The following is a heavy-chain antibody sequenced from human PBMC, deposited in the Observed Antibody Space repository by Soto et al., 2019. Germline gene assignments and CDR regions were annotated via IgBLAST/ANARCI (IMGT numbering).Heavy chain of an antibody. CDR2: IGDSYR. CDR1: GIRLSESY. Sequence: QVQLVESGGGLVKPGGTLRLSCAGSGIRLSESYINWIRLTPEKGLAWISYIGDSYRHYAASGRGRFTISRDNVQNSVSLEMTNLRVDDTAIYYCARRRAFGEVEAFDDWGPGTLVTVSS. J-gene: IGHJ3*01. D-gene: IGHD3-16*01. V-gene: IGHV3-11*05. CDR3: ARRRAFGEVEAFDD.